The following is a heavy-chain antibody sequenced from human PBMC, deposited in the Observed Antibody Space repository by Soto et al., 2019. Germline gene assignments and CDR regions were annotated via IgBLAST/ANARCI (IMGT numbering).Heavy chain of an antibody. J-gene: IGHJ6*02. CDR2: ILYDGSKE. CDR3: ARGESPYGMDV. CDR1: GFSFNTYV. V-gene: IGHV3-30*03. Sequence: GGSLRLSCTDSGFSFNTYVMDWVRQAPGKGLEWVARILYDGSKEYYADPVKGRFTISRDNSKNTLYLQMDRLRVEDTAVYFCARGESPYGMDVWGQGTTVTVSS.